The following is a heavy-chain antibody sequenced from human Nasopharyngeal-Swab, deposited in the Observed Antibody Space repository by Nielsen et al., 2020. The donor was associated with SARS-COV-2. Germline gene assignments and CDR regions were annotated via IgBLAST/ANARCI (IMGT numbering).Heavy chain of an antibody. CDR1: GFTFGTYS. CDR3: ARDTSVDIVLLYYGMDV. D-gene: IGHD5-12*01. Sequence: GESLKISCAASGFTFGTYSMNWVRQAPGKGLEWVSSISGSSSYIYYADSVKGRFTISRDNAKNSLYLQMNSLRAEDTAVYYCARDTSVDIVLLYYGMDVWGQGTTVTVSS. J-gene: IGHJ6*02. CDR2: ISGSSSYI. V-gene: IGHV3-21*01.